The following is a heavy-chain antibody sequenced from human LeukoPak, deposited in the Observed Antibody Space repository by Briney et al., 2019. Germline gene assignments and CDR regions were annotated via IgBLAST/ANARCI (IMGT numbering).Heavy chain of an antibody. V-gene: IGHV3-23*01. CDR3: ARDSPVATW. CDR1: GFTFSNAW. J-gene: IGHJ4*02. CDR2: ITPSGDGT. Sequence: GGSLRLSCAASGFTFSNAWMSWVRQAPGKGLEWVSSITPSGDGTYYAASVKGRFTISRDNSKNTLYLQMDSLRADDTAKYYCARDSPVATWWGQGTLVTVSS. D-gene: IGHD1-26*01.